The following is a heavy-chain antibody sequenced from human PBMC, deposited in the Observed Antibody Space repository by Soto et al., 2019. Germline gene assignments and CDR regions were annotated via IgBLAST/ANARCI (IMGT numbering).Heavy chain of an antibody. CDR1: GYSFTNYG. V-gene: IGHV1-18*01. Sequence: QDQLVQSGGEVMKPGASVKVSCKASGYSFTNYGITWVRQAPGQGFEWMGWISAYNGDTNYAQKLQGRVTMTTDASTSTAYWELRSLRSDDTDVYYCARDRGVAPPVAGNTHYYYYMDVWGKGTTVTVSS. D-gene: IGHD6-19*01. CDR2: ISAYNGDT. J-gene: IGHJ6*03. CDR3: ARDRGVAPPVAGNTHYYYYMDV.